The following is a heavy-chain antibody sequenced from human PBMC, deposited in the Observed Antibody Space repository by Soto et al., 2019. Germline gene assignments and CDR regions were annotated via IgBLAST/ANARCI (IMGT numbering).Heavy chain of an antibody. Sequence: PGGSLRLSCAASGFTFSSYAMHWVRQAPGKGPEWVAVISYDGSNKYYADSVKGRFTISRDNSKNTLYLQMNSLRAEDTAVYYCASSYDSSGYSDYWGQGTLVTVSS. CDR1: GFTFSSYA. J-gene: IGHJ4*02. CDR3: ASSYDSSGYSDY. D-gene: IGHD3-22*01. V-gene: IGHV3-30-3*01. CDR2: ISYDGSNK.